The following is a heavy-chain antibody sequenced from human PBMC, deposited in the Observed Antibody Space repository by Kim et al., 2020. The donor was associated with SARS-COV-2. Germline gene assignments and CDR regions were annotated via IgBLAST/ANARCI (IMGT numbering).Heavy chain of an antibody. Sequence: SVKVSCKASGGTFSTYVISWVRQAPGQGLEWMGGISPIFGTPTYAQLFQGRVMITADESRSAVYMDLRSLKSEDTAVYYCARVREDGSGSYYFDDWGQGTAVIVSS. CDR1: GGTFSTYV. CDR3: ARVREDGSGSYYFDD. D-gene: IGHD3-10*01. J-gene: IGHJ4*02. V-gene: IGHV1-69*13. CDR2: ISPIFGTP.